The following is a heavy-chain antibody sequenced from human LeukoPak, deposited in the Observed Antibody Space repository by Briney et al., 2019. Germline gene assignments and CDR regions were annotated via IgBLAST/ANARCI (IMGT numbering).Heavy chain of an antibody. D-gene: IGHD2-21*02. CDR2: IGSSSSYI. V-gene: IGHV3-21*01. Sequence: GGSLRLSCAASGFTFSSYSMNWVRQAPGKGLEWVSSIGSSSSYIYYADSVKGRFTISRDNAKNSLYLQMNSLRAEDTAVYYCAYEAYCGGDCPNWGQGTLVTVSS. CDR1: GFTFSSYS. J-gene: IGHJ4*02. CDR3: AYEAYCGGDCPN.